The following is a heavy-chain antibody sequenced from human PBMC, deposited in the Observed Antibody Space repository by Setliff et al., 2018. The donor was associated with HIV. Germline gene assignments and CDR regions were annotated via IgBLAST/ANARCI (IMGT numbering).Heavy chain of an antibody. Sequence: PSETLSLTCSVSAGSITGYFWTWIRQPPGKGLEWIGNIYQNGRTNYNASLTSRVTISVDTPKKQFSLRLTSVTAADTAVYYCARTTVRDFGLVIINFDQWGLGTLVTVSS. CDR3: ARTTVRDFGLVIINFDQ. J-gene: IGHJ4*02. CDR2: IYQNGRT. CDR1: AGSITGYF. V-gene: IGHV4-59*01. D-gene: IGHD3-3*01.